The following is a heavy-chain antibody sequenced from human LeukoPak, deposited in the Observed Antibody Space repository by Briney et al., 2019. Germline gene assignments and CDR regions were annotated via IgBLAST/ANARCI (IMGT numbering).Heavy chain of an antibody. CDR1: GFTFSSYE. CDR2: IKQNGSDI. J-gene: IGHJ4*01. D-gene: IGHD3-10*01. Sequence: GGSLRLSCAASGFTFSSYEMNWVRQAPGKGLEWVSNIKQNGSDIYYADSVKGRFTISRDNAKNSLYLQMNSLRAEDTAVYYCERVVPKTVGDWGKGTLVTVSS. CDR3: ERVVPKTVGD. V-gene: IGHV3-48*03.